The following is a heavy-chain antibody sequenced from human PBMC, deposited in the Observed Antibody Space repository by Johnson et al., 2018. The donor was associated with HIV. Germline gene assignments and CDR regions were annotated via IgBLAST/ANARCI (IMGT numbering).Heavy chain of an antibody. CDR2: ISIGGST. V-gene: IGHV3-66*01. CDR1: GFTISTKY. J-gene: IGHJ3*02. Sequence: VQLVESGGGVVQPGRSLRLSCAASGFTISTKYFNWVRQAPGKGLEWVSVISIGGSTYYADSVKGRLTISRDNAKNSLYLQMNSLRAEDTALYYCAKDGGRLRTDAFDIWGQGTMVTVSS. CDR3: AKDGGRLRTDAFDI. D-gene: IGHD2-15*01.